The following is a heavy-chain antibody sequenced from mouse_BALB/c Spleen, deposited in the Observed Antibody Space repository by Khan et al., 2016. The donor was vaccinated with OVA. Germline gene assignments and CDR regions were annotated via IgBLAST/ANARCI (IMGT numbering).Heavy chain of an antibody. CDR1: GYTFTSYW. CDR3: ARENYYSSTCYAMDY. V-gene: IGHV1S41*01. Sequence: DLVKPGASVKLSCKASGYTFTSYWINWIKQRPGQGLEWIGRIAPGSGSTYYNEMFKGKATLTVDTSSSTAYIQLSSLSSEDSAVYFCARENYYSSTCYAMDYWGQGTSVTVSS. D-gene: IGHD1-1*01. J-gene: IGHJ4*01. CDR2: IAPGSGST.